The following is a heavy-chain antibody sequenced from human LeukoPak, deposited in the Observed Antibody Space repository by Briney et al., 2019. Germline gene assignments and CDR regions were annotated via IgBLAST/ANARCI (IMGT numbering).Heavy chain of an antibody. CDR1: GGSFSGYY. V-gene: IGHV4-34*01. CDR3: ARGGSSGWYGTDDAFDI. Sequence: SETLSLTCAVYGGSFSGYYWSWIRQPPRKGLEWIGEINHSGSTNYNPSLKSRVTISVDTSKNQFSLKLSSVTAADTAVYYCARGGSSGWYGTDDAFDIWGQGTMVTVSS. D-gene: IGHD6-19*01. CDR2: INHSGST. J-gene: IGHJ3*02.